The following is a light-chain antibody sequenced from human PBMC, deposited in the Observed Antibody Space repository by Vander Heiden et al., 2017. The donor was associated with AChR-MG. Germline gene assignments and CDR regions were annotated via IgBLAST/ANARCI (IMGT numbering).Light chain of an antibody. CDR3: HQYGSSPRT. J-gene: IGKJ1*01. CDR1: QIISSNY. V-gene: IGKV3-20*01. Sequence: IVLTQSPGTLSLSPGETVTLSCRASQIISSNYLAWYQHRPGQAPTLLIYGASIRATGIPARFSGSESGTDFTLTISRLESEDFAVYYCHQYGSSPRTFGQGTRVEI. CDR2: GAS.